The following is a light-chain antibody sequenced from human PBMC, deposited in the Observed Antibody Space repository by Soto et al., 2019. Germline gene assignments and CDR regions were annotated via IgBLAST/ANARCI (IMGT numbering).Light chain of an antibody. CDR1: QSLLHSNGKHY. CDR3: MQALQFPLT. CDR2: MGS. Sequence: DIVMTQSPLSLPVTPGEPASISCRSSQSLLHSNGKHYLDWYLQKPGQSPQLLIYMGSNRASGVPDRFSGSGSGTDFTLKISRVEADDVGVYYCMQALQFPLTFGGGTQVEIK. J-gene: IGKJ4*01. V-gene: IGKV2-28*01.